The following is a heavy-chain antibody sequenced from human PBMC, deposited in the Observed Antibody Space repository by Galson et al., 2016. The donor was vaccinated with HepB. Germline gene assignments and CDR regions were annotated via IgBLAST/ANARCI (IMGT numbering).Heavy chain of an antibody. CDR2: ITPSGTM. CDR3: ARPPRGTYENFGFDH. J-gene: IGHJ4*02. Sequence: SLRLSCAGSGFTFGYYTMNWVRQAPGKGLEWVSSITPSGTMYYADSVKGRFTISRDDGKRSLFLQMNSLRDEDTGVYYCARPPRGTYENFGFDHWGQGTLVTVSS. D-gene: IGHD1-26*01. V-gene: IGHV3-69-1*01. CDR1: GFTFGYYT.